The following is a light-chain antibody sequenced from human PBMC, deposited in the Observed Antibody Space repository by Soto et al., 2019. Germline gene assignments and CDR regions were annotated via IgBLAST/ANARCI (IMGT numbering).Light chain of an antibody. Sequence: DIIMTQSPDSLVVSLGEMASINCKASHIVLYSSNNKNYFAWYQQKPGQPPKLLIYWASTRESGVPDRFSGSGSGTDFTLTISSLQAEDVAVYYCQQYYSTPRTFGQGTKVDIK. CDR3: QQYYSTPRT. J-gene: IGKJ1*01. CDR2: WAS. CDR1: HIVLYSSNNKNY. V-gene: IGKV4-1*01.